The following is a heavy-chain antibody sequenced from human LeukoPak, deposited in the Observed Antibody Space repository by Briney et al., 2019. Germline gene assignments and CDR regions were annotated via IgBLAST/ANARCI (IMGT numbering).Heavy chain of an antibody. V-gene: IGHV4-39*01. J-gene: IGHJ4*02. CDR2: ISYSGRS. Sequence: PSETLSLTYTVSGGSISSSSYYWGWIRQPPGKGLEWMGSISYSGRSYYNPSLKSRVTISVDTSKNQFSLNLSSVTAADTAVYYCARRNNYDSSGYYYEDSWGQGTLVTVSS. CDR3: ARRNNYDSSGYYYEDS. D-gene: IGHD3-22*01. CDR1: GGSISSSSYY.